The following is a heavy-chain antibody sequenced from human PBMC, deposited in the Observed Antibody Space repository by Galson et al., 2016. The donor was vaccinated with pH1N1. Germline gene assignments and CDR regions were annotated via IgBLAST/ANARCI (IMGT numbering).Heavy chain of an antibody. V-gene: IGHV4-30-4*08. Sequence: TLSLTCTVSNGSISSDDYYWTWIRQPPGEGLEWIGYIYYSGTTYYNPALKSRVTISIDTSKNRFSLKLNSVTAADTAIYFCARVGITIVRGAIDYWGQGTLVTVSS. CDR3: ARVGITIVRGAIDY. D-gene: IGHD3-10*01. CDR1: NGSISSDDYY. CDR2: IYYSGTT. J-gene: IGHJ4*02.